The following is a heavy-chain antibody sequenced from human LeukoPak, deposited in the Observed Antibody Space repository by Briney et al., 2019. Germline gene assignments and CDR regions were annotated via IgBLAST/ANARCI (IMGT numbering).Heavy chain of an antibody. CDR2: IKQDESEK. CDR1: GFSFGTYW. CDR3: ARDMWGRFDY. V-gene: IGHV3-7*01. J-gene: IGHJ4*02. Sequence: GGSLRLSCAASGFSFGTYWMNWVRQAPGKGLEWVANIKQDESEKYYVDSVKGRFTISRDNAKNSLDLQMHGLRAEDTAVYYCARDMWGRFDYWGQGTLVTVSS. D-gene: IGHD1-26*01.